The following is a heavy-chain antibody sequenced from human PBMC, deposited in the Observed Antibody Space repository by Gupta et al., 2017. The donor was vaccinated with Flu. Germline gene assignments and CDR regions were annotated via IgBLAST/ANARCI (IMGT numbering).Heavy chain of an antibody. CDR1: GFTFSSYE. D-gene: IGHD6-19*01. CDR3: AKPDSSGWYSTYDY. J-gene: IGHJ4*02. CDR2: ISSSGSTI. V-gene: IGHV3-48*03. Sequence: EVQLVESGGGLVQPGGSLRLSCAASGFTFSSYEMNWVRQAPGKGLEWVSYISSSGSTIYYADSVKGRFTISRDNAKNSLYLQMNSLRAEDTAVYYCAKPDSSGWYSTYDYWGQGTLVTVSS.